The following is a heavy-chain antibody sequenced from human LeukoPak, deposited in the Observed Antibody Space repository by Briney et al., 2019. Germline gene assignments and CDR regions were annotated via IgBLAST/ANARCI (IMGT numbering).Heavy chain of an antibody. CDR2: IEQDGSVR. V-gene: IGHV3-7*01. D-gene: IGHD6-13*01. Sequence: PGGSLRLSCVASGFTFSSFWMSWVRQAPGKGLEFVANIEQDGSVRNYVDSVKGRFIISRDNAKNSLYLQMDSLRAEDTAVYFCARDPGSSSFDYWGLGTPVTVSS. J-gene: IGHJ4*02. CDR1: GFTFSSFW. CDR3: ARDPGSSSFDY.